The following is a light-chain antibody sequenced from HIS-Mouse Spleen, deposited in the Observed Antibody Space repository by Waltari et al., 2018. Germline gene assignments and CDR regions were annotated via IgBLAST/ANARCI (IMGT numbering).Light chain of an antibody. CDR3: QQLNSYPPT. CDR2: AAS. Sequence: DIQLTQSPYFLSASVGDRVTITCRASQGISSYLAWYQQKPGKATKLLIYAASTLQSGVPSRFSGSGSGTEFTLTISSLQPEDFATYYCQQLNSYPPTFGQGTKVEIK. CDR1: QGISSY. J-gene: IGKJ1*01. V-gene: IGKV1-9*01.